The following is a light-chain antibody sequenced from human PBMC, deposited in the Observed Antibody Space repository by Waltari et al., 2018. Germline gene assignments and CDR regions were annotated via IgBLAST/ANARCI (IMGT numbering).Light chain of an antibody. J-gene: IGLJ3*02. CDR1: SSNIGSYNL. Sequence: QSALIQPASVSGSPGPPITIPCTGTSSNIGSYNLFSWYQQYPGKAPKVMIYEVYKRPSGVSNRFSGSKSGNTASLTISGLQAEDETDYYCCSYAGSNSWVFGGGTKVTVL. CDR2: EVY. CDR3: CSYAGSNSWV. V-gene: IGLV2-23*02.